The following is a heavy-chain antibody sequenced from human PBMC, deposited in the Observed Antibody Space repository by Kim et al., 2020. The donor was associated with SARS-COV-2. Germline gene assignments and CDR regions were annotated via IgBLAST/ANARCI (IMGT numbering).Heavy chain of an antibody. Sequence: SETLSLTCTVSGGSISSYYWSWIRQPPGKGLEWIGYIYYSGSTNYNPSLKSRVTISVDTSKNQFSLKLSSVTAADTAVYYCARDGRYCSGGSCYYGMDVWGQGTTVTVSS. CDR2: IYYSGST. J-gene: IGHJ6*02. V-gene: IGHV4-59*13. CDR1: GGSISSYY. D-gene: IGHD2-15*01. CDR3: ARDGRYCSGGSCYYGMDV.